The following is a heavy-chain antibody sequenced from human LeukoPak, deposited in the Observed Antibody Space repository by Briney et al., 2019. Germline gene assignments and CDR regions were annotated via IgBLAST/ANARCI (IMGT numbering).Heavy chain of an antibody. CDR2: ISSSSSYI. D-gene: IGHD4-23*01. J-gene: IGHJ4*02. CDR1: GFTFSTYN. V-gene: IGHV3-21*01. CDR3: ARDYGGSSPFDY. Sequence: GGSLRLSCAASGFTFSTYNMNWVRQAPGKGLEWVSSISSSSSYIYYADSVKGRFTISRDNAKNSVYLQMNSLRAEDTAVYYCARDYGGSSPFDYWGQGTLVTVSS.